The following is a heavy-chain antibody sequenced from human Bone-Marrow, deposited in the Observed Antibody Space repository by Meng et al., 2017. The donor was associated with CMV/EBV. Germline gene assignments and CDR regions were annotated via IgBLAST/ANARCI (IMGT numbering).Heavy chain of an antibody. CDR3: ARDQLLSDLEHAPWFDP. Sequence: ASVKDSCKASGYTFTGYYMHWVRQAPGQGLEWMGWINPNSGGTNYAQKFQGRVTMTRDTSISTAYMELSSLRSEDTAVYYCARDQLLSDLEHAPWFDPWGQGTLVTVSS. D-gene: IGHD2-2*01. CDR1: GYTFTGYY. CDR2: INPNSGGT. J-gene: IGHJ5*02. V-gene: IGHV1-2*02.